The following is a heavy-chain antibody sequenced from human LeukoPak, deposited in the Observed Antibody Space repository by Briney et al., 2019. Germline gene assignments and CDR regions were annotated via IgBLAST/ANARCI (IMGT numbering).Heavy chain of an antibody. Sequence: GGSLRLSCAASGFTVSSNYMSWVRQAPGKGLEWVSVIYSGGNTYYADSVKGRFTISRDNAKNTLYLQMNSLRAEDTAVYYCANYDILTGPHYFDYWGQGTLVTVSS. V-gene: IGHV3-66*01. CDR2: IYSGGNT. CDR1: GFTVSSNY. CDR3: ANYDILTGPHYFDY. D-gene: IGHD3-9*01. J-gene: IGHJ4*02.